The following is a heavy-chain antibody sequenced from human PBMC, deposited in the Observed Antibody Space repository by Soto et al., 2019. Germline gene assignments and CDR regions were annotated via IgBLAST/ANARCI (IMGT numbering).Heavy chain of an antibody. J-gene: IGHJ5*02. Sequence: QVQLQESGPGLVKPSQTLSLTCTVSGGSISSGDYYWSWIRQPPGKGLEWIGYIYYSGSTYYNQSPKSRFTISVDTSKNQFSLKLSSVTAADTAVYYCAREHVMITFGGVIGTSWFDPWGQGTLVTVSS. D-gene: IGHD3-16*02. CDR3: AREHVMITFGGVIGTSWFDP. CDR1: GGSISSGDYY. CDR2: IYYSGST. V-gene: IGHV4-30-4*01.